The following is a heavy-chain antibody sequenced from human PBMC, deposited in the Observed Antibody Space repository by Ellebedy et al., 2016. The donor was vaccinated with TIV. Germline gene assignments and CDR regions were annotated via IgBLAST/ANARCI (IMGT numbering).Heavy chain of an antibody. D-gene: IGHD4-23*01. J-gene: IGHJ6*02. CDR2: IDPSDSYT. Sequence: GESLKIPCMGSGYSFTSYWISWVRQMHGKGLEWMGRIDPSDSYTDYSPSFQGHFTISADKSLSTAYLQWRSLQGSDTARYYCARMTTVVNGMDVWGQGTTVTVSS. V-gene: IGHV5-10-1*01. CDR1: GYSFTSYW. CDR3: ARMTTVVNGMDV.